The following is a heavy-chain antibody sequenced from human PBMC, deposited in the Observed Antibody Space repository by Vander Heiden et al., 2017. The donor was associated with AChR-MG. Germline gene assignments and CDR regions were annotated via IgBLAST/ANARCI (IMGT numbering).Heavy chain of an antibody. J-gene: IGHJ3*02. CDR3: AHSRTSELLWFRELNYAFDI. Sequence: QITLKESGPTLVKPTQTLTLTCTFSGFSLSTSGVGVGWIRQPPGKALEWLALIYWDDDKRYSPSLKSRLTITKDTSKNQVVLTMTNMDPVDTATYYCAHSRTSELLWFRELNYAFDIWGQGTMVTVSS. CDR2: IYWDDDK. D-gene: IGHD3-10*01. CDR1: GFSLSTSGVG. V-gene: IGHV2-5*02.